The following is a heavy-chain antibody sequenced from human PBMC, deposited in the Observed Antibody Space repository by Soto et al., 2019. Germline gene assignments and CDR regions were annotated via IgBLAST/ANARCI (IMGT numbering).Heavy chain of an antibody. CDR1: GGSISSGGYS. J-gene: IGHJ5*02. D-gene: IGHD4-17*01. V-gene: IGHV4-30-2*01. CDR3: ASLTVTTLEWFDP. CDR2: IYHSGST. Sequence: TLSLTCAVSGGSISSGGYSWSWIRQPPGKGLEWIGYIYHSGSTYYNPSLKSRVTISVDRSKNQFSLKLSSVTAADTAVYYCASLTVTTLEWFDPWGQGTLVTVSS.